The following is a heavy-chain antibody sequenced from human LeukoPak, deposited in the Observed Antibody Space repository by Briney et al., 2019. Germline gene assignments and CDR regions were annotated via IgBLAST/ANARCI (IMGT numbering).Heavy chain of an antibody. Sequence: SETLSLTCTVSGGSISSYYWSWIRQPAGKGLEWIGRIYTSGSTNYNPSLTSRVTISVDTSKNQFSLKVKSVTAADTAVYYCARKLGTGSSAGVIDYWGQRTLVTVSS. CDR1: GGSISSYY. CDR3: ARKLGTGSSAGVIDY. D-gene: IGHD6-6*01. V-gene: IGHV4-4*07. J-gene: IGHJ4*02. CDR2: IYTSGST.